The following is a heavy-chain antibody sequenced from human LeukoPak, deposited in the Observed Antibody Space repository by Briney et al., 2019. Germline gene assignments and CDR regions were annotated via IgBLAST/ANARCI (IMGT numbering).Heavy chain of an antibody. V-gene: IGHV1-18*01. CDR3: AREGPSGYDSSGPFDY. D-gene: IGHD3-22*01. CDR2: VCAYNSNT. J-gene: IGHJ4*02. CDR1: VYTFTRYG. Sequence: ASVKVSYKASVYTFTRYGISWVRQAPGQGREWMGWVCAYNSNTNYAQKLQGRVTMTTDTSTSTAYMELRSLRSDDTAVYYCAREGPSGYDSSGPFDYWGQGTLVTVSS.